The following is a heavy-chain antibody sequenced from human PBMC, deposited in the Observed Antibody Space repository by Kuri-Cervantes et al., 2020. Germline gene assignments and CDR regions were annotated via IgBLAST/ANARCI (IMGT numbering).Heavy chain of an antibody. V-gene: IGHV3-9*01. J-gene: IGHJ6*02. CDR1: GFTFDDYA. CDR2: ISWNSGSI. CDR3: AKGTGSGEYYYYGMDV. Sequence: SLKISCAASGFTFDDYAMHWVRQAPGKGLEWVSGISWNSGSIGYADSVKGRFTISRDNAKNSLYLQMNSLRAEDTALYYCAKGTGSGEYYYYGMDVWGQGTTVTVSS. D-gene: IGHD3-10*01.